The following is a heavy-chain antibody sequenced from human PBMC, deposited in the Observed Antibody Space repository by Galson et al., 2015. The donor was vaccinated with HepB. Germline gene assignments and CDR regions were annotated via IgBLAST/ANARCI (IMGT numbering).Heavy chain of an antibody. Sequence: SVKVSCKASGFTFTSSAVQWVRQARGQRLEWIGWIVVGSGNTNYAQKFQERVTITRDMSTSTAYMELSSLRSEDTAVYYCAAGSVRYFDWLPIPYYGMDVWGQGTTVTASS. J-gene: IGHJ6*02. CDR3: AAGSVRYFDWLPIPYYGMDV. V-gene: IGHV1-58*01. CDR1: GFTFTSSA. CDR2: IVVGSGNT. D-gene: IGHD3-9*01.